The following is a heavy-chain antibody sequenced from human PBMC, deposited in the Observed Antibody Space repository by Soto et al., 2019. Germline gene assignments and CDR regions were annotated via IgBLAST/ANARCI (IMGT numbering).Heavy chain of an antibody. Sequence: QVQLVQSGAEVKKPGSSVKVSCKASGGTFSSYAISWVRQAPGQGLEWMGGIIPIFGTANYAQKFQGRVTITADESTSTAYMELSSLRSEDTAVYYCARDPPGCSSTSCNWFDPWGQGTLVTVSS. D-gene: IGHD2-2*01. CDR2: IIPIFGTA. J-gene: IGHJ5*02. V-gene: IGHV1-69*01. CDR3: ARDPPGCSSTSCNWFDP. CDR1: GGTFSSYA.